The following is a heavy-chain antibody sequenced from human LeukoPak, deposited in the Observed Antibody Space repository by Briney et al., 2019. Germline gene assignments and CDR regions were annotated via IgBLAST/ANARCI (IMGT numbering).Heavy chain of an antibody. CDR2: ISGDGGST. Sequence: PGGSLRLSCAASGFTFDDYAMHWVRHAPGKGLEWVSVISGDGGSTYYADSVKGRFTISRDNSKNSLYLQMNSLRTDDTALYYCARGGGYSYGRFDYWGQGTLVTVSS. CDR1: GFTFDDYA. J-gene: IGHJ4*02. D-gene: IGHD5-18*01. V-gene: IGHV3-43*02. CDR3: ARGGGYSYGRFDY.